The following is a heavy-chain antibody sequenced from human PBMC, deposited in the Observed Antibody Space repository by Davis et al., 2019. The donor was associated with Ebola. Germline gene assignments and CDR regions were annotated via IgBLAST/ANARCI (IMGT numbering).Heavy chain of an antibody. CDR1: GYTFTSYA. Sequence: ASVKVSCKASGYTFTSYAMHWVRQAPGQRLEWMGWINAGNGNTKYSQKFQGRVTITRDTSASTAYMELSSLRSEDTAVYYCARVRGDGYIGFDYWGQGTLVTVSS. CDR2: INAGNGNT. J-gene: IGHJ4*02. CDR3: ARVRGDGYIGFDY. D-gene: IGHD5-24*01. V-gene: IGHV1-3*01.